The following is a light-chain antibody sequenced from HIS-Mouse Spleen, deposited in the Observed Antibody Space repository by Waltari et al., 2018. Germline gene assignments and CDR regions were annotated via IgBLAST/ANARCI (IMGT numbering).Light chain of an antibody. CDR1: QSVSSN. CDR3: QQYNNWPWT. J-gene: IGKJ1*01. CDR2: GAS. V-gene: IGKV3-15*01. Sequence: EIVMTQTPATLSVSLEERATPSCRARQSVSSNLAWYQQKPGQAPRLLIYGASTRATGIPARFSSGGSAEEFTLTISIMQSEDFAVYCCQQYNNWPWTFGQGTRVEIK.